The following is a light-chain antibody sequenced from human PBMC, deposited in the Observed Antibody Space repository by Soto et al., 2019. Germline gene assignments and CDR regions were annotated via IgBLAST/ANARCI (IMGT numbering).Light chain of an antibody. CDR1: LSLLRSIDRSY. CDR3: QQYFGTPLT. V-gene: IGKV4-1*01. J-gene: IGKJ4*02. Sequence: DILIPHSTGSLQVYLREPATFTCKSSLSLLRSIDRSYLAWYQQRPGQPPKLLFYWASTREAGVPDRFSGSGSGTDFTLTISSLQPDDFAIYFCQQYFGTPLTFGGGTKVDIK. CDR2: WAS.